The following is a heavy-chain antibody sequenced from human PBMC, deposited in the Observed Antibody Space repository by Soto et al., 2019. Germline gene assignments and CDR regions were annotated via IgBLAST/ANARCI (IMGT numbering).Heavy chain of an antibody. Sequence: QVQLVQSGAEVKKPGSSVKVSCKASGGTFSSYAISWLRQAPGQGLEWMGGIIPIFGTANYAQKFQGRVTISAEKSPSTAYMELGSLRSENTAVYYCARGAYYYDSSGYHGFQQWGQGTLVNVSS. J-gene: IGHJ1*01. CDR1: GGTFSSYA. CDR2: IIPIFGTA. CDR3: ARGAYYYDSSGYHGFQQ. D-gene: IGHD3-22*01. V-gene: IGHV1-69*06.